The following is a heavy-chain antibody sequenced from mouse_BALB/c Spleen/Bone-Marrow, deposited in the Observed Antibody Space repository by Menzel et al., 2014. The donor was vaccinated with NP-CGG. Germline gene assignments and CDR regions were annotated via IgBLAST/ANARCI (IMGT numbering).Heavy chain of an antibody. CDR1: GFAFSSYD. CDR3: ARQGAYYGNYKYFDV. V-gene: IGHV5-12-1*01. D-gene: IGHD2-10*01. Sequence: EVKVVESGGGLVKPGGSLKLSCAASGFAFSSYDMSWVRQTPEKRLEWVAYISSGGGSTYYPDTVKGRFTISRDNAKNTLYLQMSRLKSEDTAMYYGARQGAYYGNYKYFDVWGAGTTVTASS. CDR2: ISSGGGST. J-gene: IGHJ1*01.